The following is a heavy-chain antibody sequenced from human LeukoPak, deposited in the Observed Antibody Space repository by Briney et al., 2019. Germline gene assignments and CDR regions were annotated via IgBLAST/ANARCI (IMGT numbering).Heavy chain of an antibody. D-gene: IGHD3-22*01. V-gene: IGHV3-23*01. CDR3: AKGGEGYYDSSGLFDY. CDR1: GFTFSSYA. Sequence: HPGGSLRLSCAASGFTFSSYAMSWVRQAPGKGLEWVSAISGSGGSTYYADSVKGRFTISRDNSKNTLYLQMNSLRAEDTAVYYCAKGGEGYYDSSGLFDYWGQGTLVTVSS. J-gene: IGHJ4*02. CDR2: ISGSGGST.